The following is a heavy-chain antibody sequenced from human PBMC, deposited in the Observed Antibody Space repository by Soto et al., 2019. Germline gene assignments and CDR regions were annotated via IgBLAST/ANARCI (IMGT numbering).Heavy chain of an antibody. J-gene: IGHJ4*02. CDR1: GFTFSDYY. V-gene: IGHV3-11*05. Sequence: QVQLVESGGGLVKPGGSLRLSCAASGFTFSDYYMSWIRQAPGKGLEWVSSITFSSSWTKYADSVKGRFTISRDNANNSLSLEMNSLRAEDTAIYYCARTRGYNSGWSAFDYWGQGTLVTVSS. CDR3: ARTRGYNSGWSAFDY. D-gene: IGHD6-19*01. CDR2: ITFSSSWT.